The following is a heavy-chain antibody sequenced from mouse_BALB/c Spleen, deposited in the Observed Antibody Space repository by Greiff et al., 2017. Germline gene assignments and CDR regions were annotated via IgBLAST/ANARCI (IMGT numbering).Heavy chain of an antibody. CDR3: ARSFGSRYYFDY. Sequence: QVQLQQSGAELAKPGASVKMSCKASGYTFTSYWMHWVKQRPGQGLEWIGYINPSTGYTEYNQKFKDKATLTADKSSSTAYMQLSSLTSEDSAVYYCARSFGSRYYFDYWGQGTTLTVSS. CDR1: GYTFTSYW. CDR2: INPSTGYT. D-gene: IGHD1-1*01. V-gene: IGHV1-7*01. J-gene: IGHJ2*01.